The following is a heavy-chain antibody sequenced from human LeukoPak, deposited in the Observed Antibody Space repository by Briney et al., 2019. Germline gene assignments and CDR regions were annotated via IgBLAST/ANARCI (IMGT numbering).Heavy chain of an antibody. V-gene: IGHV3-21*01. Sequence: GGSLRLSCAASGFTFSNYSMSWVRQAPGKGLEWVSSISSSSIYIYYADSVKGRFTISRDNAKNSLYLQMNSLRAEDTAVYYCARFETAWQLDPGFDYWGQGTLVTVSS. CDR3: ARFETAWQLDPGFDY. J-gene: IGHJ4*02. CDR2: ISSSSIYI. CDR1: GFTFSNYS. D-gene: IGHD6-13*01.